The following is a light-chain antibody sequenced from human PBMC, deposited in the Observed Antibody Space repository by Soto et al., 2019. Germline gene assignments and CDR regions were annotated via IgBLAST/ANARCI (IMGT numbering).Light chain of an antibody. CDR3: HQQHSKCPRT. Sequence: EILMTQSPATLSLSPGERATLSCRASQSVNNNLVWYQQKPGQAPRLLIYATSNRATGIPARFSGSGSGTEFTTTISSLQSQDVSVYYCHQQHSKCPRTFGQGTKVEIK. J-gene: IGKJ1*01. V-gene: IGKV3-15*01. CDR1: QSVNNN. CDR2: ATS.